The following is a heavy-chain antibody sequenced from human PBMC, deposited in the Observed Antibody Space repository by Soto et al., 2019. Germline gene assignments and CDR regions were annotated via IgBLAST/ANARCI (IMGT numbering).Heavy chain of an antibody. D-gene: IGHD3-3*01. Sequence: ASVKVSCKASGYTFTSYDINWVRQATGQGLEWMGWMNPNSGNTGYAQKSQGRVTMTRNTSISTAYMELSSLRSEDTAVYYCARGGYYDFWSGYLRGAFDIWGQGTMVTVSS. CDR1: GYTFTSYD. V-gene: IGHV1-8*01. CDR3: ARGGYYDFWSGYLRGAFDI. CDR2: MNPNSGNT. J-gene: IGHJ3*02.